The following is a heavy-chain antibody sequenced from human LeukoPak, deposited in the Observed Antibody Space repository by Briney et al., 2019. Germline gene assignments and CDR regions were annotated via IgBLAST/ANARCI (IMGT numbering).Heavy chain of an antibody. CDR1: GYTFTSYG. J-gene: IGHJ6*02. CDR2: ISAYNGNT. V-gene: IGHV1-18*01. CDR3: ARDGEAMVRGVISEHYYYYYGMDV. Sequence: ASVKASCKASGYTFTSYGISWVRQAPGQGLEWMGWISAYNGNTNYAQKLQGRVTMTTDTSTSTAYMELRSLGSDDTAVYYCARDGEAMVRGVISEHYYYYYGMDVWGQGTTVTVSS. D-gene: IGHD3-10*01.